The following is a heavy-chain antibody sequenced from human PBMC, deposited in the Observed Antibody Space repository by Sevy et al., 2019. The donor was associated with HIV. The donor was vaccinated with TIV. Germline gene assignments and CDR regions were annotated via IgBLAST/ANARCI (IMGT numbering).Heavy chain of an antibody. CDR1: GFTFSTYA. CDR3: AREAYYYDSREANWFDP. J-gene: IGHJ5*02. Sequence: GGSLRLSCKTSGFTFSTYAMHWVRQAPGKGLEWVASISRTPATTYYAGSVRDRFTISRDNAKNSLYLEMNSLRDEDTAVYYCAREAYYYDSREANWFDPWGQGTLVTVSS. V-gene: IGHV3-48*02. D-gene: IGHD3-22*01. CDR2: ISRTPATT.